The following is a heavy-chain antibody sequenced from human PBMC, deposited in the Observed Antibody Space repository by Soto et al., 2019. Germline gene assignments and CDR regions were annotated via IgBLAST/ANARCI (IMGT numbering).Heavy chain of an antibody. J-gene: IGHJ5*02. V-gene: IGHV1-8*01. D-gene: IGHD3-22*01. CDR3: ATDSSPRQGPWCHP. Sequence: ASVKCSCTSSGYTFTSYDINWVRQATGQGLEWMGWMNPNSGNAGYAQKFQGRVTMTRNTSISTAYMELSGLRSEDTAVYYCATDSSPRQGPWCHPWGPGTLVTV. CDR1: GYTFTSYD. CDR2: MNPNSGNA.